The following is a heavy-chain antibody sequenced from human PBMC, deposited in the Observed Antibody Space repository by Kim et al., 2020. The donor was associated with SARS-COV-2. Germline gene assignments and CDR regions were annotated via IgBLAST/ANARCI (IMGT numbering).Heavy chain of an antibody. D-gene: IGHD1-26*01. CDR2: IYHSGST. Sequence: SETLSLTCTVSGYSISSGYYWSWIRQPPGKGLEWIGSIYHSGSTYYNPSLKSRVTISVDTSKNQFSLKLSSVTAADTAVYYCARARNYGSYLIYWGQGTLVTVSS. J-gene: IGHJ4*02. CDR3: ARARNYGSYLIY. V-gene: IGHV4-38-2*02. CDR1: GYSISSGYY.